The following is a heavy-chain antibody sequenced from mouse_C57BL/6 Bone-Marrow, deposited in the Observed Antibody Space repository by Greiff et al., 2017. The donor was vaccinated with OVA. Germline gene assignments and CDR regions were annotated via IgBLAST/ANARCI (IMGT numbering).Heavy chain of an antibody. CDR1: GFNIKDDY. Sequence: VQLQQSGAELVRPGASVKLSCTASGFNIKDDYMHWVKQRPEPGLEWIGWIDPENGDTEYASKFQGKATITADTSSNTAYLQLSSLTSEDTAVYYCTTVYYGNYGWFAYWGQGTLVTVSA. CDR2: IDPENGDT. J-gene: IGHJ3*01. D-gene: IGHD2-1*01. CDR3: TTVYYGNYGWFAY. V-gene: IGHV14-4*01.